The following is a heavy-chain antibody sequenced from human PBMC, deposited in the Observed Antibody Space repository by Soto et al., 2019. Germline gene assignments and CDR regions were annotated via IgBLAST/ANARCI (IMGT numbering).Heavy chain of an antibody. CDR2: ISRESSYI. CDR1: GFTFSDYT. J-gene: IGHJ6*02. D-gene: IGHD3-3*01. Sequence: GGSLRLSCTASGFTFSDYTMKWVRQAPGKGLEWVSSISRESSYIYYVDSVKGRFTISRDNAKNSVILQMAGLRVDDTGVYFCAVGVADLTSPYGMDVWGRGTTVTVSS. V-gene: IGHV3-21*01. CDR3: AVGVADLTSPYGMDV.